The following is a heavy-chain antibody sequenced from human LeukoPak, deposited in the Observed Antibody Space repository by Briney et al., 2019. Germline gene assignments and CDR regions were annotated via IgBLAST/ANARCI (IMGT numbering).Heavy chain of an antibody. D-gene: IGHD4-17*01. CDR1: RFTFSSYS. CDR2: ISSSSSYI. CDR3: ARLVGTVTPEDPYYYYMDV. V-gene: IGHV3-21*01. Sequence: GGSLRLSCASSRFTFSSYSMNWVRQAPGKGLEWVSSISSSSSYIYYADSVKGRFTISRDNAKNSLYLQMNSLRAEDTAVYYCARLVGTVTPEDPYYYYMDVWGKGTTVTVSS. J-gene: IGHJ6*03.